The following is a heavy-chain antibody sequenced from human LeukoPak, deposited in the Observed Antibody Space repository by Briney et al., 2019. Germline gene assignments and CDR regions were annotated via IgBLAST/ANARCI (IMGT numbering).Heavy chain of an antibody. V-gene: IGHV2-26*01. J-gene: IGHJ4*02. CDR3: ARWTYYFDSSGYYTYYFDY. D-gene: IGHD3-22*01. Sequence: SGPVLVKPTETLTLTCTVSGFSLSNARVGVSWIRQPPGKALEWLSHIFSNDEKSYSTSLKSRLTISKDTSKSQVVLTMTNMDPVDTATYYCARWTYYFDSSGYYTYYFDYWGQGTLVTVSS. CDR1: GFSLSNARVG. CDR2: IFSNDEK.